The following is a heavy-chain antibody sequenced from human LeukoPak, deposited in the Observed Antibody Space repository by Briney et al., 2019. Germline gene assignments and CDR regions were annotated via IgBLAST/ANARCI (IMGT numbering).Heavy chain of an antibody. V-gene: IGHV3-21*01. CDR2: ISSSSSYI. J-gene: IGHJ4*02. CDR1: GFTFDDYG. D-gene: IGHD3-22*01. CDR3: ARFGYGSMIVV. Sequence: TGGSLRLSCAASGFTFDDYGMSWVRQAPGKGLEWVSSISSSSSYIYYADSVKGRFTISRDNAKNSLYLQMNSLRAEDTAVYYCARFGYGSMIVVWGQGTLVTVSS.